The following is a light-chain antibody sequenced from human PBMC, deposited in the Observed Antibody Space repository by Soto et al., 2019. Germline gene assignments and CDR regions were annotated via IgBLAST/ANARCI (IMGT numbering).Light chain of an antibody. V-gene: IGLV2-8*01. CDR3: SSYAGSNPDVV. CDR1: SSDVGGYNY. J-gene: IGLJ2*01. Sequence: LTQPPSASGSPGQSVTISCTGTSSDVGGYNYVSWYQQHPGKAPKLMIYEVSKRPSGVPDRFSGSKSGNTASLTVSGLQAEDEADYYCSSYAGSNPDVVFGGGTKLTVL. CDR2: EVS.